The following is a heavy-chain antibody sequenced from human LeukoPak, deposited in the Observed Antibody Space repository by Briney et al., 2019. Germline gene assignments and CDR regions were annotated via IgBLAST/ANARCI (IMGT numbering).Heavy chain of an antibody. D-gene: IGHD4-23*01. CDR3: VRDLILVDTPGDDFDY. Sequence: GGSQRFCCAASGFIFSNYWMRGGRQVPGKRQVRVSRINVDGSVKSYANSVKGRVTTSRDNAKNTVSLQMNSPRAEDTAVYYCVRDLILVDTPGDDFDYWGQGALVTVSS. CDR2: INVDGSVK. CDR1: GFIFSNYW. J-gene: IGHJ4*02. V-gene: IGHV3-74*01.